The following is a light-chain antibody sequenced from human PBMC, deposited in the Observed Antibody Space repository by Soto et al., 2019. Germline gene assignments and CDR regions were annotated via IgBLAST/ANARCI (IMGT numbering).Light chain of an antibody. V-gene: IGLV1-44*01. CDR3: AAWDDSLNASSV. J-gene: IGLJ1*01. CDR2: SNN. CDR1: SSNIGSNT. Sequence: QSVLTQPPSASGTPGQRVTISCSGSSSNIGSNTVNWYQQLPGTAPKLLIYSNNQRPSGVPDRFSGSKSGTSASLAISGLQSEDEADYYCAAWDDSLNASSVFGTATKVRVL.